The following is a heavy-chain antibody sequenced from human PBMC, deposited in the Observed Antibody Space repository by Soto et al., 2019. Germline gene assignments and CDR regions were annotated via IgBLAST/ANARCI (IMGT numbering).Heavy chain of an antibody. V-gene: IGHV3-74*01. CDR1: GFTFSSYW. D-gene: IGHD2-15*01. CDR2: INSDGSST. J-gene: IGHJ4*02. CDR3: ARESPPPWAYCSGGSCYSDFDY. Sequence: GGSLRLSCAASGFTFSSYWMHWVRQAPGKGLVWVSRINSDGSSTSYADSVKGRFTISRDNAKNTLYLQMNSLRAEDTAVYYCARESPPPWAYCSGGSCYSDFDYWGQGTLVTVSS.